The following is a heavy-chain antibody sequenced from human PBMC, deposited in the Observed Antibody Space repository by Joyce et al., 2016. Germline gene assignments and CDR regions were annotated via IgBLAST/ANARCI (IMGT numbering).Heavy chain of an antibody. CDR2: INKNGDYI. J-gene: IGHJ6*03. CDR3: AREFDYYYMDV. V-gene: IGHV3-21*01. Sequence: EVQLVESGGGLVKPGGSRRLSCAASGFTFNVYGMHWVRQAPGKGLEWVSSINKNGDYINYADSVKGRFTISRDNAKNSLYLQMNSLRAEDTALYYCAREFDYYYMDVWGKGTTVTVSS. CDR1: GFTFNVYG.